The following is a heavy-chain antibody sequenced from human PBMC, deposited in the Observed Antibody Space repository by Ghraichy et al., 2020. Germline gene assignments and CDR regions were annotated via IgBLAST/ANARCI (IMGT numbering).Heavy chain of an antibody. CDR1: GFTFSSYG. V-gene: IGHV3-30*18. CDR3: AKAESGSYYGYFDY. D-gene: IGHD1-26*01. J-gene: IGHJ4*02. CDR2: ISYDGSNK. Sequence: GGSLRLSCAASGFTFSSYGMHWVRQAPGKGLEWVVVISYDGSNKYYVDSVKGRFTISRDNSKNTLYLQMNSLRAEDTAMYYCAKAESGSYYGYFDYWCQG.